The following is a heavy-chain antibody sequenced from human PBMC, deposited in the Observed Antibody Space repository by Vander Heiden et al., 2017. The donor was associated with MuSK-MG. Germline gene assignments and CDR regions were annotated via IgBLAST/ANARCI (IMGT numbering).Heavy chain of an antibody. V-gene: IGHV3-23*01. Sequence: EVQLLESGGGLVQPGGSLRLSCAAPVFRFSAYSTCWVRQAPGRGLEWVSGVSDSGTITKYADSVEGRFIISRDNSKKTVYLQMNSLRVEDTATYYCAKRLAATGSRAFDIWGQGTMVTVSS. CDR1: VFRFSAYS. CDR3: AKRLAATGSRAFDI. J-gene: IGHJ3*02. CDR2: VSDSGTIT. D-gene: IGHD3-9*01.